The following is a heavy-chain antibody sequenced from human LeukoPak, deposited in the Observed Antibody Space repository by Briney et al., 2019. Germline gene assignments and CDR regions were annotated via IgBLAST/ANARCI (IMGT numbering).Heavy chain of an antibody. D-gene: IGHD6-19*01. CDR2: IYYSGST. CDR3: ARAGWRDWFDP. V-gene: IGHV4-39*07. CDR1: GGSISSSSYY. Sequence: PSETLSLTCTVSGGSISSSSYYWGWIRQPPGKGLEWIGSIYYSGSTYYNPSLKSRVTISVDTSKNQFSLKLSSVTAADTAVYYCARAGWRDWFDPWGQGTLVTVSS. J-gene: IGHJ5*02.